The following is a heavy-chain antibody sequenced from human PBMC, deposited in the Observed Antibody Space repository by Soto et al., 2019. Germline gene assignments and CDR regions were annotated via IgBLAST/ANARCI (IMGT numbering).Heavy chain of an antibody. CDR3: ARGQYCSSTSCYRY. D-gene: IGHD2-2*01. Sequence: QVQLQQWGAGLLKPSETLSLTCAVYGGSFSGYYWSWIRQPPGKGLEWIGEINHSGSTNYNPSLKSRVTISVDTSKNQFSPKLSSVTAADTAVYYCARGQYCSSTSCYRYWGQGTLVTVSS. J-gene: IGHJ4*02. CDR1: GGSFSGYY. CDR2: INHSGST. V-gene: IGHV4-34*01.